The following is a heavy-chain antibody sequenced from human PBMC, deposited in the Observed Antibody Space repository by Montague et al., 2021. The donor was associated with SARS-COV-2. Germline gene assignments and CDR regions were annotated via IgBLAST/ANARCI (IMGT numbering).Heavy chain of an antibody. CDR2: IYYSGST. CDR3: ARGLFYSSQMKGHFEH. V-gene: IGHV4-31*03. Sequence: TLSLTCTVSGWSISSGGYYWNWIRQLPGRGLEWIGSIYYSGSTYYNPSLKGRFSISVDTSRNQFSLKVKSLTAADTAKYFCARGLFYSSQMKGHFEHWGLGTLATVSS. CDR1: GWSISSGGYY. D-gene: IGHD2-21*01. J-gene: IGHJ4*02.